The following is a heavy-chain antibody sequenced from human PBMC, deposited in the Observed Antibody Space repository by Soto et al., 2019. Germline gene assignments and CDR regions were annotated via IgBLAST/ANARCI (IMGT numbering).Heavy chain of an antibody. J-gene: IGHJ6*03. CDR1: GFTFTSSA. V-gene: IGHV1-58*02. CDR2: IVAGSGNT. Sequence: GASVKVSCKASGFTFTSSAMQWVRQARGQSLEWIGWIVAGSGNTNYAQKFQERVTITKDMSTNTAYMELSSLRSEDTAVYYCATDAGGEEPYYYMDVWGKGTTVTVSS. CDR3: ATDAGGEEPYYYMDV.